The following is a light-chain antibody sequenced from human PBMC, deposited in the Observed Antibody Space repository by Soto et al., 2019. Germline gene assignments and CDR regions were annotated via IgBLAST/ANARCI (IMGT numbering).Light chain of an antibody. CDR2: GAS. CDR1: QSVSDN. V-gene: IGKV3-15*01. J-gene: IGKJ1*01. Sequence: EIVMTQSPATLSVSPGERATLSCRASQSVSDNLAWYQRKPGQAPRLLIYGASTRATGIPARFSGSGSGTDFTLTISSLQPEDFATYYCLQDYNYPRTFGQGTRVENK. CDR3: LQDYNYPRT.